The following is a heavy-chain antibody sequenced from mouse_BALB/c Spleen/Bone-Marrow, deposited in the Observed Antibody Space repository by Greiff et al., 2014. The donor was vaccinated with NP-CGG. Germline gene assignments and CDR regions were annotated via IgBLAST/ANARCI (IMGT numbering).Heavy chain of an antibody. D-gene: IGHD2-10*02. CDR1: GYTFTSYV. CDR3: ARGGYGNVYYAMDY. J-gene: IGHJ4*01. Sequence: VQLQQSGPELVKPGASVKMSCKASGYTFTSYVMHWVKQKPGQGLEWIGYINPYNDGTKYNEKFKGKATLTSDKFSSTAYMELSSPTSEDSAVYYCARGGYGNVYYAMDYWGQGTSVTVSS. CDR2: INPYNDGT. V-gene: IGHV1-14*01.